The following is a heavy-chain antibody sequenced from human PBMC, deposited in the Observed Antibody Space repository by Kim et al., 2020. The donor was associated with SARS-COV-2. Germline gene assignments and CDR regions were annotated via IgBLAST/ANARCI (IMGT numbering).Heavy chain of an antibody. J-gene: IGHJ4*02. V-gene: IGHV3-30*04. D-gene: IGHD3-9*01. CDR2: ISYDGSNK. CDR1: GFTFSSYA. Sequence: GGSLRLSCAASGFTFSSYAMHWVRQAPGKGLEWVAVISYDGSNKYYADSVKGRFTISRDNSKNTLYLQMNSLRAEDTAVYYCARPLGYDILTGSKLDYWGQGTLVTVSS. CDR3: ARPLGYDILTGSKLDY.